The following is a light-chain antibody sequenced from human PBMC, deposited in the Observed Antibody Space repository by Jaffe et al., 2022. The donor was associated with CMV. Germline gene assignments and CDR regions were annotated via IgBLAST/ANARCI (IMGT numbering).Light chain of an antibody. V-gene: IGLV3-27*01. Sequence: SYELTQPSSVSVSPGQTARITCSGDVLAKEYARWFQQRPGQAPVLVIYKDSERPSGIPERFSGSSSGTTVTLTISGAQVEDEADYYCYSATDNNLEVLFGGGTKLTVL. J-gene: IGLJ2*01. CDR2: KDS. CDR3: YSATDNNLEVL. CDR1: VLAKEY.